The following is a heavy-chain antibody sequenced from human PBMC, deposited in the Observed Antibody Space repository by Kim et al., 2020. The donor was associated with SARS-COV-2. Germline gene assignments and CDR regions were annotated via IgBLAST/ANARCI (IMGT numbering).Heavy chain of an antibody. Sequence: GGSLRLSCAASGFTFSSYAMSWVRQAPGKGLEWVSAISGSGGSTYYADSVKGRFTISRDNSKNTLYLQMNSLRAEDTAVYYCAKDSRLRYFDWFRTGDRHHDYWGQGTLVTVSS. CDR2: ISGSGGST. CDR1: GFTFSSYA. V-gene: IGHV3-23*01. J-gene: IGHJ4*02. D-gene: IGHD3-9*01. CDR3: AKDSRLRYFDWFRTGDRHHDY.